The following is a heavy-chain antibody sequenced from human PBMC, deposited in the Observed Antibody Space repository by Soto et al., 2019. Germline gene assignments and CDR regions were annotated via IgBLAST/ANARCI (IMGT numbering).Heavy chain of an antibody. V-gene: IGHV3-30*03. CDR3: ARGTIVARQHLDY. J-gene: IGHJ4*02. D-gene: IGHD6-6*01. Sequence: GGSLRLSCAASGFTFSRYSMHWARQAPGKGLEWVTVISIRGGDEYYAESVRGRFTISRDDSKNTLYPQMDSLRVEDTAVYYCARGTIVARQHLDYWGQGTLVTVSS. CDR1: GFTFSRYS. CDR2: ISIRGGDE.